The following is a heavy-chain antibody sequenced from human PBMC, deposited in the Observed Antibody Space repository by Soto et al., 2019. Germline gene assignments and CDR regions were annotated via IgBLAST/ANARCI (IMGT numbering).Heavy chain of an antibody. J-gene: IGHJ3*02. D-gene: IGHD3-22*01. CDR1: GFTFSNAW. CDR2: IKSKTDGGTT. V-gene: IGHV3-15*01. CDR3: TTDTHYYDSIAFDI. Sequence: GGSLRLSCAASGFTFSNAWMSWVRQAPGKGLEWVGRIKSKTDGGTTDYAAHVKGRFTISRDDSKNTLYLQMNSLKTDDTAVYYCTTDTHYYDSIAFDIWGQGTMVTVSS.